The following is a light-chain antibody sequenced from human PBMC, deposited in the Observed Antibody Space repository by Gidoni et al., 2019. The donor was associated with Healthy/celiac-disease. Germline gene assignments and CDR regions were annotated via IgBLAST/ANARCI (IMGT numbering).Light chain of an antibody. CDR1: QSVSSSY. CDR2: GAS. CDR3: QQYRA. V-gene: IGKV3-20*01. Sequence: EIVFTQSPGTLSLSPGERATLSCRASQSVSSSYLAWYQQQPGQAPRLLIYGASSRATGIPDRFSGSGSGTDFTLTISRLEPEDFAVYYCQQYRAFGGGTKVEIK. J-gene: IGKJ4*01.